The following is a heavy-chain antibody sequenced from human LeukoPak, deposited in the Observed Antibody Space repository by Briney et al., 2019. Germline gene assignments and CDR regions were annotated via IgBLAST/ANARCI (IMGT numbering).Heavy chain of an antibody. CDR3: ARDHNWGFDY. CDR2: ISPTYDI. D-gene: IGHD7-27*01. Sequence: GGSLRLSSAASGFIFSTFAMNWVRQAPGEGLGWVSYISPTYDIYYSDSVRGRFSNSRDKAKNSLYLQINSLRDEDTAVYYCARDHNWGFDYWGQRTLVAVSS. CDR1: GFIFSTFA. V-gene: IGHV3-48*02. J-gene: IGHJ4*02.